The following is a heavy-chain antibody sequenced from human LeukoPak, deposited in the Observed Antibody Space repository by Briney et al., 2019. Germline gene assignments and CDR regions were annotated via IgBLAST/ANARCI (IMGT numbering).Heavy chain of an antibody. V-gene: IGHV3-9*01. Sequence: GGSLRLSCVGSGLILNDHAMHWVRQVPGKGLEWVSGIGWDSGRIGYADSVKGRFTTSRDNSKNTLYLQMNSLRAEDTAVYYCAKSWVVTAIQADAFDIWGQGTMVTVSS. D-gene: IGHD2-21*02. CDR1: GLILNDHA. CDR2: IGWDSGRI. CDR3: AKSWVVTAIQADAFDI. J-gene: IGHJ3*02.